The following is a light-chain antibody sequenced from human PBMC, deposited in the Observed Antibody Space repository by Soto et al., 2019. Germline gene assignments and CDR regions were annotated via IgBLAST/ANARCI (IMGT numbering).Light chain of an antibody. CDR3: MQGTHWPIT. Sequence: DVVMTQSPLSLPGTLGQPSSVSCSSNQSLVHSDGIAYFSWFQQRPGRSPRRLIYKVSNRDSGVPARFSGSGSGTDFALKISRVEAEDVGVYYCMQGTHWPITFGQGTRLEI. CDR1: QSLVHSDGIAY. V-gene: IGKV2-30*02. CDR2: KVS. J-gene: IGKJ5*01.